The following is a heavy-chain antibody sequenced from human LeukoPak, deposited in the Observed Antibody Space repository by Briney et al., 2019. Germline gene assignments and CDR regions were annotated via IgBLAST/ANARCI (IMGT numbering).Heavy chain of an antibody. V-gene: IGHV1-18*01. CDR1: GYTFTGYG. D-gene: IGHD3-22*01. J-gene: IGHJ4*02. Sequence: ASVKVSCKASGYTFTGYGISWVRQAPGQGLEWMGWISAYNGNTNYAQKLQGRVTMTTDTSTSTAYMELRSLRSDDTAVYYCARGLHSSGYWGNYFDYWGQGTLVTVSS. CDR2: ISAYNGNT. CDR3: ARGLHSSGYWGNYFDY.